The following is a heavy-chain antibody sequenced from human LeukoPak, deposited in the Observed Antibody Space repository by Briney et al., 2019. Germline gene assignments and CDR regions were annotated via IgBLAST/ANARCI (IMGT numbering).Heavy chain of an antibody. V-gene: IGHV1-46*01. CDR2: LNPGGGST. Sequence: ASVKVSCKASGYTFTSYFIHWVRQAPGQGLEWMGVLNPGGGSTSYPQKFQGRVSMTRDTSTSTLYMELSSLRSEDTAVYYCARASDCSGGSCYGDYWGQGTLVTVSS. J-gene: IGHJ4*02. CDR3: ARASDCSGGSCYGDY. D-gene: IGHD2-15*01. CDR1: GYTFTSYF.